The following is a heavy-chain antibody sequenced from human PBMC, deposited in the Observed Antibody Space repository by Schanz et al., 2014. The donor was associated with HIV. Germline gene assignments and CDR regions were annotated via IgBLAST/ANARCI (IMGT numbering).Heavy chain of an antibody. D-gene: IGHD6-13*01. CDR1: GFTFSTYG. Sequence: QVQLVESGGGVVQPGRSLRLSCAASGFTFSTYGMHWVRQGPGKGLEWVSAISGGGDTYYADSVKGRFTISRDNSKNTLYLQMNSLRAEDSAVYYCAKALTSSAAGNFDPWGQGTLVTVSS. J-gene: IGHJ5*02. V-gene: IGHV3-NL1*01. CDR2: ISGGGDT. CDR3: AKALTSSAAGNFDP.